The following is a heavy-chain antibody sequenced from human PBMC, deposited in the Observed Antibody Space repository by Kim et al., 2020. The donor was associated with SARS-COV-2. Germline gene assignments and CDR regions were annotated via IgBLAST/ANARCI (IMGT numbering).Heavy chain of an antibody. CDR3: ARAGDSGSYSSPWSFAY. D-gene: IGHD1-26*01. J-gene: IGHJ4*02. V-gene: IGHV3-13*04. Sequence: GGSLRLSCAASGFTFSSYDMHWVRQTPGKGLEWVSAIVTAGDTYYQASVKSRFTISRENAKNSLYLQINSLRAGDTAVYYCARAGDSGSYSSPWSFAYLGPGTPVTVSS. CDR2: IVTAGDT. CDR1: GFTFSSYD.